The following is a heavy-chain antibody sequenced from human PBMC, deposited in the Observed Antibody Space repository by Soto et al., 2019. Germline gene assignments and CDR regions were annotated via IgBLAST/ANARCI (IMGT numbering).Heavy chain of an antibody. Sequence: GGSLRLSCAASGFTFRSYAMSWVRQAPGKGLEWVSAISGSGGSTYYADSVKGRFTISRDNSKNTLYLQMNSLRAEDTAVYYCAKDAVVRYYYDSSGYLFDYWGQGTLVTVSS. J-gene: IGHJ4*02. V-gene: IGHV3-23*01. CDR2: ISGSGGST. CDR3: AKDAVVRYYYDSSGYLFDY. D-gene: IGHD3-22*01. CDR1: GFTFRSYA.